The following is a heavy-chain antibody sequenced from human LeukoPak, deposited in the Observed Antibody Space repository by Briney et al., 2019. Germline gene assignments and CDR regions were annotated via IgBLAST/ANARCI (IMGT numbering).Heavy chain of an antibody. Sequence: SQALSLTCTGSGVSISTYYWSWLGQRPGKGLERSGYIYYSWHTNYNPSLKRRVTISVDTSKTQFSLKLSSVTAADTAVYYCARLLHPSGYESLFDSWGQGTLVTVSS. D-gene: IGHD5-12*01. CDR3: ARLLHPSGYESLFDS. V-gene: IGHV4-59*01. CDR1: GVSISTYY. CDR2: IYYSWHT. J-gene: IGHJ4*02.